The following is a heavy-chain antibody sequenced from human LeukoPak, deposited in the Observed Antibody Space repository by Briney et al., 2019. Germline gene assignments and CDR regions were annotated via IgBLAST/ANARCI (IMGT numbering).Heavy chain of an antibody. CDR1: GYTFTSYG. J-gene: IGHJ6*02. V-gene: IGHV1-18*01. Sequence: ASVKVSCKASGYTFTSYGISWVRQATGQGLEWMGWISAYNGNTNYAQKLQGRVTMTTDTSTSTAYMELRSLRSDDTAVYYCASGDIPPRSYYYYGMDVWGQGTTVTVSS. CDR2: ISAYNGNT. CDR3: ASGDIPPRSYYYYGMDV. D-gene: IGHD7-27*01.